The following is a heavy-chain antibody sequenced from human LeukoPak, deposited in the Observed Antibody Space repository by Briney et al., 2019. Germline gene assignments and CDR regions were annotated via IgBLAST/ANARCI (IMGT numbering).Heavy chain of an antibody. CDR1: GDSINSFDW. D-gene: IGHD2-2*01. V-gene: IGHV4-4*02. Sequence: SETLSLTCAVSGDSINSFDWWSWVRQSPARGLEWIGEIYHSGGTNCNPSLKSRVTISIDKSKNQLTLKLTSVTAADTAVYYCARSSRNCSSTSCRYKTRGGEVDYWGQGTLVTVSS. CDR2: IYHSGGT. CDR3: ARSSRNCSSTSCRYKTRGGEVDY. J-gene: IGHJ4*02.